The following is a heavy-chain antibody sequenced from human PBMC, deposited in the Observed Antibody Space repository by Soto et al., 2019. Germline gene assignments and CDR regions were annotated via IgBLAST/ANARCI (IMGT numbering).Heavy chain of an antibody. D-gene: IGHD5-12*01. J-gene: IGHJ5*02. V-gene: IGHV1-69*02. Sequence: QVQLVQSGAEVKKPGSSVKVSCKASGGTFSSYTISWVRQAPGQGLEWMGRIIPILGIANYAQKFQGRVTITADKSTSTAYMELSSLRSEDTAVYYCARGELIKWWFDPWGQGTLVTVSS. CDR1: GGTFSSYT. CDR3: ARGELIKWWFDP. CDR2: IIPILGIA.